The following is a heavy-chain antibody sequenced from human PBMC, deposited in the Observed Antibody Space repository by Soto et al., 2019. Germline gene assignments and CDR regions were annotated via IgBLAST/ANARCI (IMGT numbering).Heavy chain of an antibody. J-gene: IGHJ4*02. D-gene: IGHD6-6*01. CDR2: IYYSGST. CDR3: AVSIGARYFDY. Sequence: QVQLQESGPGLVKPSQTLSLTCTVSGGSISSGDYYWSWIRQPPGKGLEWIGYIYYSGSTSYNPPLTSRVKISVEKSTNQFYMKLSSVTAEDTAVYSCAVSIGARYFDYWGQGTLVTVSS. V-gene: IGHV4-30-4*01. CDR1: GGSISSGDYY.